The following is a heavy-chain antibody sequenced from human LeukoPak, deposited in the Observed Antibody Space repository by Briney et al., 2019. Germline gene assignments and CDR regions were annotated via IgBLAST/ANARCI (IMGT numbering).Heavy chain of an antibody. CDR3: AREDRPYYYDSSGYYSFDY. CDR1: GGTFSSYA. CDR2: IIPIFGTA. D-gene: IGHD3-22*01. J-gene: IGHJ4*02. V-gene: IGHV1-69*05. Sequence: GASVKVSCKASGGTFSSYAISWVRQAPGQGLEWMGGIIPIFGTANYAQKFQGRVTITTDESTSTAYMELSSLRSEDTAVYYCAREDRPYYYDSSGYYSFDYWGQGTLVTVSS.